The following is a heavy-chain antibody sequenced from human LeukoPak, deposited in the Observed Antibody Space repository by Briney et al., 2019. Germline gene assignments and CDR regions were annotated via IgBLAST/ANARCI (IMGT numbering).Heavy chain of an antibody. CDR1: GFTFSNAW. J-gene: IGHJ6*02. D-gene: IGHD2-8*01. CDR2: IKSKTDGGTT. Sequence: GGSLRLSCAASGFTFSNAWMNWVRQAPGKGLEWVGRIKSKTDGGTTDYAAPVKGRFTISRDDSKNTLYLQMNSLKTEDTAVYYCTTDLVYGGAPASYYYGMDVWGQGTTVTVSS. CDR3: TTDLVYGGAPASYYYGMDV. V-gene: IGHV3-15*07.